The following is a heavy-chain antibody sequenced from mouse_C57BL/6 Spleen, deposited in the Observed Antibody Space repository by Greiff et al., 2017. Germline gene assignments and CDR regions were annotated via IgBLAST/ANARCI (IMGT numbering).Heavy chain of an antibody. CDR2: ISSGSSTI. Sequence: EVKVEESGGGLVKPGGSLKLSCAASGFTFSDYGMHWVRQAPEKGLEWVAYISSGSSTIYYADTVKGRFTISRDNAKNTLFLQMTSLRSEDTAMYYCARPYYYDYDYYAMDYWGQGTSVTVSS. J-gene: IGHJ4*01. D-gene: IGHD2-4*01. V-gene: IGHV5-17*01. CDR3: ARPYYYDYDYYAMDY. CDR1: GFTFSDYG.